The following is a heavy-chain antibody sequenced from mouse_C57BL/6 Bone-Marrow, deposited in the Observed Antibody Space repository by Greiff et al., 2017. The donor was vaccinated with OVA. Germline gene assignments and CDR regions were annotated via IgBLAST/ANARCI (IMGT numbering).Heavy chain of an antibody. Sequence: EVKLMESGGGLVKPGGSLKLSCAASGFTFSSYAMSWVRQTPEKRLEWVATISDGGSYTYYPDNVKGRFTISRDNAKNNLYLQMSHLKSEDTAMYYCLRGTMDYWGQGTSVTVSS. V-gene: IGHV5-4*03. CDR3: LRGTMDY. D-gene: IGHD3-2*02. CDR1: GFTFSSYA. CDR2: ISDGGSYT. J-gene: IGHJ4*01.